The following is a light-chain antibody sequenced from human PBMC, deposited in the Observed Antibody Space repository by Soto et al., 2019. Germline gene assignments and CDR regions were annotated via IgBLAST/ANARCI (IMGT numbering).Light chain of an antibody. CDR2: GAS. V-gene: IGKV3-20*01. J-gene: IGKJ1*01. Sequence: EIVLTQSPGTLSLSPGERATLSCRASQSVSSSYLAWYQQKPGQAPRLLIYGASSRATGIPDRFSGSGSGTDFTLTISRLDPEDFAVYYCHQYGSSQTFGQGTKVEIK. CDR3: HQYGSSQT. CDR1: QSVSSSY.